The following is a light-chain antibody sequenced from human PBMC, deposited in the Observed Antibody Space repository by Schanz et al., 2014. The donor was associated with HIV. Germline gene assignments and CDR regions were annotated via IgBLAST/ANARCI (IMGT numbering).Light chain of an antibody. CDR2: DVS. CDR3: SSYTSSSSLYV. V-gene: IGLV2-14*03. Sequence: QSALTQPPSASGSPGQSVTISCTGTSSDVGGYNFVSWFQQHPGKAPKLMIYDVSNRPSGVSNRFSGSKSGNTASLTISGLQPEDEADYYCSSYTSSSSLYVFGTGTKLTVL. J-gene: IGLJ1*01. CDR1: SSDVGGYNF.